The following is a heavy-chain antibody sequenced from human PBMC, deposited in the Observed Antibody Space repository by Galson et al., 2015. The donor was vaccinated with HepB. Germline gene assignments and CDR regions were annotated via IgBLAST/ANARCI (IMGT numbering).Heavy chain of an antibody. CDR2: LSWDSKGI. CDR3: AKGPGIAVAIRFFDS. CDR1: GFNFDDHA. D-gene: IGHD6-19*01. V-gene: IGHV3-9*01. J-gene: IGHJ4*02. Sequence: SLRLSCAASGFNFDDHAMHWVRQVPGKGLEWVAGLSWDSKGIGYTESVRGRFTISRDNAKDTLFLQMDSLRSEDTAFYYCAKGPGIAVAIRFFDSWGQGTLVIVSS.